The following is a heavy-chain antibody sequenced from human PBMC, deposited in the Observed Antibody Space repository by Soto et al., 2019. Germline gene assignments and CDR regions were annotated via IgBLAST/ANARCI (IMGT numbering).Heavy chain of an antibody. D-gene: IGHD6-13*01. V-gene: IGHV4-39*01. CDR1: GGSISSSSYY. CDR3: ARHEIAAAAFDY. J-gene: IGHJ4*02. Sequence: QLQLQESGPGLVKPSETLSLTCTVSGGSISSSSYYWGWIRQPPGKGLEWIGSIYYSGSTYYNPSLKSRVTISVDTSKNQFSLKLSSVTAADTAVYYCARHEIAAAAFDYWGQGTLVTVSS. CDR2: IYYSGST.